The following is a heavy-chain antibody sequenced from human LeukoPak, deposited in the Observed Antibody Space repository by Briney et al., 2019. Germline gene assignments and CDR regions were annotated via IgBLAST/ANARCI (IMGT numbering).Heavy chain of an antibody. CDR2: IYSGGST. V-gene: IGHV3-66*01. CDR3: ARAPPSWFAFDI. D-gene: IGHD3-22*01. CDR1: GFTVSSNY. Sequence: GGSLRLSCAASGFTVSSNYMSWVRQAPGKGLEWVSVIYSGGSTYYADSVKGRFTISRDNSKNTLYLQMNGLRAEDTAVYYCARAPPSWFAFDIWGQGTMVTVSS. J-gene: IGHJ3*02.